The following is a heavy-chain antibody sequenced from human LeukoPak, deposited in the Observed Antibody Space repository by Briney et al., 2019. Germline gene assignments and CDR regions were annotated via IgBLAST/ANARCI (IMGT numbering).Heavy chain of an antibody. D-gene: IGHD6-13*01. Sequence: GGSLRLSCAASGFTFSSYWMSWVRQAPGKGLEWVAVISYDGSNKYYADSVKGRFTISRDNSKNTLYLQMNSLRAEDTAVYYCAKELAAASVFWGQGTLVTVSS. CDR3: AKELAAASVF. CDR2: ISYDGSNK. CDR1: GFTFSSYW. J-gene: IGHJ4*02. V-gene: IGHV3-30*18.